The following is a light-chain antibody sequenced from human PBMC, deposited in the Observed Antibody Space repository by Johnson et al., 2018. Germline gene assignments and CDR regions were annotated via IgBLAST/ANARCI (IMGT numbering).Light chain of an antibody. Sequence: QSVLTQPPSVSAAPGQKVTISCSGSSSNIGNNYVSWYQQLPGTAPKLLTHENNTRPSGIPDRFSGSNSGTSATLGIPGLQPGDAAVYYCGTWDRSLSAGNVFGTGTKVTVL. J-gene: IGLJ1*01. CDR1: SSNIGNNY. V-gene: IGLV1-51*02. CDR3: GTWDRSLSAGNV. CDR2: ENN.